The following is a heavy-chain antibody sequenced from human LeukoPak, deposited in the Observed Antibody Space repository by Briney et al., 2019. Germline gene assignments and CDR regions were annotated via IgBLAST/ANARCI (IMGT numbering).Heavy chain of an antibody. CDR3: ANSALRSIAVAGSPTDY. D-gene: IGHD6-19*01. V-gene: IGHV3-23*01. J-gene: IGHJ4*02. Sequence: GGSLRLSCAASGFTFSSYAMSWVRQAPGKGLEWVSAISGSGGSTYYADSVRGRFTISRDNSKNTLYLQMNSLRAEDTAVYYCANSALRSIAVAGSPTDYWGQGTLVTVSS. CDR2: ISGSGGST. CDR1: GFTFSSYA.